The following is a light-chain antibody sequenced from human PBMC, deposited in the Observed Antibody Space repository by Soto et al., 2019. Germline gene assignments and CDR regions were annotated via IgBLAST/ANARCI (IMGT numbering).Light chain of an antibody. Sequence: QSVMTQAPSLTVSPGGTVTLTCGSITGAVTNGHYPYWFQQKPGQAPRTLIYDTTNRHSWTPARFSGSLLGGKAVLTLSGAQPEDEAEYYCLLSYNGPYVFGTGTKVTVL. V-gene: IGLV7-46*01. CDR2: DTT. CDR3: LLSYNGPYV. CDR1: TGAVTNGHY. J-gene: IGLJ1*01.